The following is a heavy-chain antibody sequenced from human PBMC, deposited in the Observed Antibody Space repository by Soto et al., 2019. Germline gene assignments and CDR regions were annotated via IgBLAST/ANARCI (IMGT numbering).Heavy chain of an antibody. D-gene: IGHD3-9*01. CDR2: IIPIIGNT. CDR1: GGTFSSYA. CDR3: ARERRRPYYDILTGYYPFDY. Sequence: ASVKVSCKASGGTFSSYAISWVRQAPGQGLEWMGGIIPIIGNTNYAQKLQGRVTMTTDTSTNTAYMELRSLRSDDTAVYYCARERRRPYYDILTGYYPFDYWGQGTLVTVSS. J-gene: IGHJ4*02. V-gene: IGHV1-18*01.